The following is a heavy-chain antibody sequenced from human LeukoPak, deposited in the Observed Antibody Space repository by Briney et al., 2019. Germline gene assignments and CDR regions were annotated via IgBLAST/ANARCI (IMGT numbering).Heavy chain of an antibody. J-gene: IGHJ4*02. Sequence: KPSETLSLTCAIYSESFSGYFWSWIRQPPGKGLEWIGEINYSGSTNYNPSLKSRVTISVDTSKNQFSLKLSSVTAADTAVYYCARVHVGGYYLHFDYWGQGTLVTVSS. CDR1: SESFSGYF. CDR2: INYSGST. CDR3: ARVHVGGYYLHFDY. V-gene: IGHV4-34*01. D-gene: IGHD3-22*01.